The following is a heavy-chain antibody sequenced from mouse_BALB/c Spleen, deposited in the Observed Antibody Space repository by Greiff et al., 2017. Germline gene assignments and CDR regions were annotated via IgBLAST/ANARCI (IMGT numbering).Heavy chain of an antibody. CDR2: ISYSGST. CDR3: ARRGDYDRDY. D-gene: IGHD2-4*01. CDR1: GYSITSDYA. V-gene: IGHV3-2*02. Sequence: EVQRVESGPGLVKPSQSLSLTCTVTGYSITSDYAWNWIRQFPGNKLEWMGYISYSGSTSYNPSLKSRISITRDTSKNQFFLQLNSVTTEDTATYYCARRGDYDRDYWGQGTSVTVSS. J-gene: IGHJ4*01.